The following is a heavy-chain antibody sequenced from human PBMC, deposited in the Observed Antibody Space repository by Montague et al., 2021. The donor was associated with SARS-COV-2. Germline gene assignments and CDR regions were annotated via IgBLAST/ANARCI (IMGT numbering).Heavy chain of an antibody. Sequence: PALVKPTQTLTLACTFSGFSLSTSGMCVSWIRQPPGKALEWPAVIDWDDDKSYSTSLKTRLTISKDTSKNQVVLTMTNMDPVDTATYYCARMPDQVWLDYWGQGILVTVSS. V-gene: IGHV2-70*01. CDR1: GFSLSTSGMC. D-gene: IGHD5-18*01. CDR2: IDWDDDK. J-gene: IGHJ4*02. CDR3: ARMPDQVWLDY.